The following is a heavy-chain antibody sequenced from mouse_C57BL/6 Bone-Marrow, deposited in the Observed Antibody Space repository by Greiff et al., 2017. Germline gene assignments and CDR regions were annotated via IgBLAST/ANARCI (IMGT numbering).Heavy chain of an antibody. V-gene: IGHV1-64*01. CDR1: GYTFTSYW. D-gene: IGHD1-1*01. CDR2: IHPNSGST. CDR3: AGGVHGSPPFAY. J-gene: IGHJ3*01. Sequence: VQLQQPGAELVKHGASVKLSCKASGYTFTSYWMHWVKQRPGQGLEWIGMIHPNSGSTNYNEKFKSKATLTVDKSSSTAYMQLSSLTSEDSAVYYCAGGVHGSPPFAYWGRGTLVTVSA.